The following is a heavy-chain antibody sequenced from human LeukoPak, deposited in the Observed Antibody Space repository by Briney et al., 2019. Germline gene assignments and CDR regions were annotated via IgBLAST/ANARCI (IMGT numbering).Heavy chain of an antibody. D-gene: IGHD6-13*01. V-gene: IGHV3-9*01. CDR2: ISWNSGSI. J-gene: IGHJ3*02. Sequence: GGSLRLSCAASGFTLDDYAMHWVRQAPGKGLEWVSGISWNSGSIGYADSVKGRFTISRDNAKNSLYLQMNSLRAEDTALYYCAKDRDGYSSSVGAFDIWGQGTMVTVSS. CDR1: GFTLDDYA. CDR3: AKDRDGYSSSVGAFDI.